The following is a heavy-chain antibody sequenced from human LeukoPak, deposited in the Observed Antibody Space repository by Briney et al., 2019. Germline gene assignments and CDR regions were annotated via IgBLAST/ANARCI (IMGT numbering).Heavy chain of an antibody. CDR2: IYYSGST. CDR1: GGSISSSSYY. D-gene: IGHD4/OR15-4a*01. V-gene: IGHV4-39*07. CDR3: ARGLLGRI. J-gene: IGHJ3*02. Sequence: PSETLSLTCTVSGGSISSSSYYWGWIRQPPGKGLEWIGSIYYSGSTYYNPSLKSRVTISVDTSKNQFSLKLSSVTAADTAVYYCARGLLGRIWGQGTMVTVSS.